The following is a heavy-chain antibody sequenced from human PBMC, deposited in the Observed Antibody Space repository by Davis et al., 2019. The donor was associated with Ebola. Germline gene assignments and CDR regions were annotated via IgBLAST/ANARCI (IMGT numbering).Heavy chain of an antibody. D-gene: IGHD2-2*01. Sequence: GESLKISCAASGFTFSDYYMSWIRQAPGKGLEWVSYISSSSSYTNYADSVKGRFTISRDNAKNSLYLQMNSLRAEDTAVYYCARDSVVVPAAISPLERNFYYYGMDVWGQGTTVTVSS. CDR3: ARDSVVVPAAISPLERNFYYYGMDV. CDR1: GFTFSDYY. J-gene: IGHJ6*02. V-gene: IGHV3-11*06. CDR2: ISSSSSYT.